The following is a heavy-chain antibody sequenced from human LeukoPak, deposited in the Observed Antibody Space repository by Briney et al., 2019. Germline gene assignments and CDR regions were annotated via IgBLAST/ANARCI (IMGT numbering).Heavy chain of an antibody. CDR2: MSPNSGDT. V-gene: IGHV1-8*01. J-gene: IGHJ4*02. D-gene: IGHD7-27*01. Sequence: KPGASVKVSCKASGYTFTSYDFNWVRQATGQRPEWMGWMSPNSGDTGYAQKFQDRVTMTRNTSISTAYMELSSLRSDDTAVYYCARGPPNWGYDYWGPGTLVTVSS. CDR1: GYTFTSYD. CDR3: ARGPPNWGYDY.